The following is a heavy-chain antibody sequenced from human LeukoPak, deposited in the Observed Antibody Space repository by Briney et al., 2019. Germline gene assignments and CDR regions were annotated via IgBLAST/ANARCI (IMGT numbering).Heavy chain of an antibody. CDR1: GFTFSSYS. D-gene: IGHD3-22*01. J-gene: IGHJ4*02. V-gene: IGHV3-48*04. CDR2: ISSSSSTI. CDR3: ARTYYYDSSGYCDY. Sequence: PGGSLRLSCAASGFTFSSYSMNWVRQAPGKGLEWVSYISSSSSTIYYADSVKGRFTISRDNAKSSLYLQMNSLRAEDTAVYYCARTYYYDSSGYCDYWGQGTLVTVSS.